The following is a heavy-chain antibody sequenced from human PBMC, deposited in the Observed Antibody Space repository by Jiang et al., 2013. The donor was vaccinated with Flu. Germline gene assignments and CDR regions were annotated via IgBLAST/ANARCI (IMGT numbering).Heavy chain of an antibody. D-gene: IGHD6-13*01. CDR1: GGTFSSFA. J-gene: IGHJ4*02. Sequence: GAEVKKPGSSVKVSCKASGGTFSSFATNWVRQAPGQGLEWMGRIMPIFGTTNYAQKFQGRVTITADESTSTLYMELNSLRSEDTAVYYCARDATGYGSSWYTLWGQGTLVTVS. CDR3: ARDATGYGSSWYTL. CDR2: IMPIFGTT. V-gene: IGHV1-69*01.